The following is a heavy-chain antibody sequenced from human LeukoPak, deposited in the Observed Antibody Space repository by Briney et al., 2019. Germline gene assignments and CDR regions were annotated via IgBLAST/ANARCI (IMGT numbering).Heavy chain of an antibody. V-gene: IGHV3-7*03. CDR1: GFTFSSYW. CDR3: ARGPYDILTEDAFDI. J-gene: IGHJ3*02. Sequence: GGSLRLSCAASGFTFSSYWMSWVRQAPGKGLEWVANIKQDGSEKYYVDSVKGRFTISRDNAKNSLYLQMNSLRAEDTAVYYRARGPYDILTEDAFDIWGQGTMVTVSS. CDR2: IKQDGSEK. D-gene: IGHD3-9*01.